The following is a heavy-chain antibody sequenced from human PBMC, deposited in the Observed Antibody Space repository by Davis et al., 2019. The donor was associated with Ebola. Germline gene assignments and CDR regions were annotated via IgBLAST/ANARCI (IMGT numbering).Heavy chain of an antibody. CDR2: ISSSSSTI. D-gene: IGHD2-2*01. J-gene: IGHJ6*02. CDR3: ARDHVVVVPAAMYYYYYYGMNV. Sequence: GESLKISCAASGFTFSSYEMNWVRQAPGKGLEWVSYISSSSSTIYYADSVKGRFTIPRDNAKNSLYLQMNSLRDEDTAVYYCARDHVVVVPAAMYYYYYYGMNVWGQGTTVTVSS. CDR1: GFTFSSYE. V-gene: IGHV3-48*02.